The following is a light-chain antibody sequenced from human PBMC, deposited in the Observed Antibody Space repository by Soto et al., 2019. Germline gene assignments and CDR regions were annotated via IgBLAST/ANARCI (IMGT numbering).Light chain of an antibody. Sequence: EIVLTQSPATLSLSPGERATLSCRASQSVSSYLAWYQQKPGQAPRLLIYDASNRATGIPARFSGSGSGTEFTLTISSLVPEDCAVYYCQQRSNWVTFGGGTKVE. CDR3: QQRSNWVT. CDR1: QSVSSY. V-gene: IGKV3-11*01. CDR2: DAS. J-gene: IGKJ4*01.